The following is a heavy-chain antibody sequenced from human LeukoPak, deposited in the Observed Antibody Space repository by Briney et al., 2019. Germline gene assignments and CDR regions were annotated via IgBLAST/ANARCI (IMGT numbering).Heavy chain of an antibody. CDR1: GGTFSSYT. CDR2: IIPMLGIA. J-gene: IGHJ4*02. Sequence: GSSVKDSCKASGGTFSSYTISWVRQAPGQGLEWMGRIIPMLGIANYAQKFQGRVTITADKSTSTAYMELSSLRSEDTAVYYCARDSTTTFDYWGQGTLVTVSS. D-gene: IGHD2/OR15-2a*01. CDR3: ARDSTTTFDY. V-gene: IGHV1-69*04.